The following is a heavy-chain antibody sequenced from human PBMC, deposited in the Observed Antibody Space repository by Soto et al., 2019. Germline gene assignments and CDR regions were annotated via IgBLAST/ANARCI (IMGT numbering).Heavy chain of an antibody. D-gene: IGHD3-3*01. CDR3: ARAPWTNLNFDY. CDR2: IKQDGSEK. V-gene: IGHV3-7*03. J-gene: IGHJ4*02. Sequence: VGSLRLSCAASGFTFSSYWMSWVRQAPGKGLEWVANIKQDGSEKYYVDSVKGRFTISRDNAKNSLYLQMNGLRAEDTAVYYCARAPWTNLNFDYWGQGTLVTVSS. CDR1: GFTFSSYW.